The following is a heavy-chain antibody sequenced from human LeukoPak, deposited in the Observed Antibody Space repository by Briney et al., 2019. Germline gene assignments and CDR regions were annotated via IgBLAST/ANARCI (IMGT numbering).Heavy chain of an antibody. CDR1: GGSFSGYY. CDR2: INHSGST. J-gene: IGHJ6*04. V-gene: IGHV4-34*01. CDR3: ARARWRSLDV. Sequence: PSETLSLTCAVYGGSFSGYYWSWIRQPPGKGLEWIGEINHSGSTNYNPSLKSRATISVDTSKNQFSLKLSSVTAADTAVYYCARARWRSLDVWGKGTTVTVSS.